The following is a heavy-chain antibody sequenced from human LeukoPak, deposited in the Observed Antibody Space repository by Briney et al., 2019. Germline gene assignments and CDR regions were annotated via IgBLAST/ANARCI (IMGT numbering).Heavy chain of an antibody. J-gene: IGHJ4*02. Sequence: SETLSLTCAVYGGSFSGYYWSWIRQPPGKGLEWIGYIYYSGSTNYNPSLKSRVTISVDTSKNQFSLKLSSVTAADTAVYYCARFPVIAVSPWGGDYWGQGTLVTVSS. CDR3: ARFPVIAVSPWGGDY. D-gene: IGHD6-19*01. CDR1: GGSFSGYY. V-gene: IGHV4-59*01. CDR2: IYYSGST.